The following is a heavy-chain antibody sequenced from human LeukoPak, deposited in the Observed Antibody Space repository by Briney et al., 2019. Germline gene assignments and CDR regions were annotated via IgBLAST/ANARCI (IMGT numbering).Heavy chain of an antibody. CDR1: AFTFSSYG. J-gene: IGHJ5*02. V-gene: IGHV3-23*01. D-gene: IGHD4-17*01. CDR2: ISGDGRDI. Sequence: PGGSLRLSCAASAFTFSSYGVSWVRQAPGKGLEWVSAISGDGRDIFYADAVKGRFTISRDNAKNTLYLQMNSLRAEDTAVYYCARVRLHGDYVDGWFDPWGQGTLVTVSS. CDR3: ARVRLHGDYVDGWFDP.